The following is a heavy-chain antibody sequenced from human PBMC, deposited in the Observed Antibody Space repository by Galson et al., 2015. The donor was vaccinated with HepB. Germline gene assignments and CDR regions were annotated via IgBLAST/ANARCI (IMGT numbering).Heavy chain of an antibody. Sequence: SLRLSCAASGFTFSSYWMSWVRQAPGKGLEWVANIKQDGSEKYYVDSVKGRFTISRDNAKNSLYLQMNSLRAEDTAVYYCAREIIVVVPAAMRKDAFDIWGQGTMVTVSS. J-gene: IGHJ3*02. CDR2: IKQDGSEK. V-gene: IGHV3-7*03. CDR3: AREIIVVVPAAMRKDAFDI. CDR1: GFTFSSYW. D-gene: IGHD2-2*01.